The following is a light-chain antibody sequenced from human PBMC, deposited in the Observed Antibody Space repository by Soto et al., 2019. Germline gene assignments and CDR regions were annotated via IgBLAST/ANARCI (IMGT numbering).Light chain of an antibody. Sequence: EIVLTQSPATLSLSPGERATLSCRASQSVSSSLACYQQKPGQAPRLLIYVASNRANGIPARFSGNGSGTDFTLTISSLEPEDFAVYYCQQRSNWPLTFGGGTKVEIK. CDR2: VAS. V-gene: IGKV3-11*01. CDR3: QQRSNWPLT. CDR1: QSVSSS. J-gene: IGKJ4*01.